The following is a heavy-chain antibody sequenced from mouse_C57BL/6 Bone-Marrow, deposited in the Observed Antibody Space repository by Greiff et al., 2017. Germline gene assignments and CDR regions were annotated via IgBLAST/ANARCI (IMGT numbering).Heavy chain of an antibody. Sequence: EVKLVESGTVLARPGASVKMSCKTSGYTFTSYWMRWVKQRPGQGLEWIGAIYPGNSATSYNQKFKGKAKLTALTSANTAYMELSSLTNEDSAVYYCTGITTIVGENYFDYWGQGTTLTVSS. CDR2: IYPGNSAT. D-gene: IGHD1-1*01. J-gene: IGHJ2*01. CDR3: TGITTIVGENYFDY. CDR1: GYTFTSYW. V-gene: IGHV1-5*01.